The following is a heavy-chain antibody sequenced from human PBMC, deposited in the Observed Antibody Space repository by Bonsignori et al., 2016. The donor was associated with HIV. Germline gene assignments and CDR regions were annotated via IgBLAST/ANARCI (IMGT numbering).Heavy chain of an antibody. CDR2: IRYDGSNK. CDR3: ANYVEMASLHFDY. CDR1: GFTFSSYG. V-gene: IGHV3-30*02. Sequence: GGSLRLSCAASGFTFSSYGMHWVRQAPGKGLEWVAFIRYDGSNKYYADSVKGRFTISRDNSKNTLYLQMNSLRAEDTAVYYCANYVEMASLHFDYWGQGTLVTVSS. J-gene: IGHJ4*02. D-gene: IGHD5-24*01.